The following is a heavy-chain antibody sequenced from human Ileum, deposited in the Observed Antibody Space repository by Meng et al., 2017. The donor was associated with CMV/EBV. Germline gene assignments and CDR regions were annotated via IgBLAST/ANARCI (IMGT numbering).Heavy chain of an antibody. CDR3: ARDLKPEYYDFWSGFLFDP. J-gene: IGHJ5*02. CDR1: GFTFNDYE. V-gene: IGHV3-20*04. D-gene: IGHD3-3*01. Sequence: GESLKISCAASGFTFNDYELSWVRQAPGKGLEWVAGINWNGGSTAYADSVKGRFTISRDNAKNSLYLQMNSLRAEDTAVYYCARDLKPEYYDFWSGFLFDPWGQGTLVTVSS. CDR2: INWNGGST.